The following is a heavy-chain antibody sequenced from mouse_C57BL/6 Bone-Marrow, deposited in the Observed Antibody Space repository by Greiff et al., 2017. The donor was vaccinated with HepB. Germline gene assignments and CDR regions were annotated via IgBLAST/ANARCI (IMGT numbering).Heavy chain of an antibody. V-gene: IGHV5-12*01. D-gene: IGHD3-2*02. CDR1: GFTFSDYY. CDR3: ARDSSGYFDY. Sequence: EVNLVESGGGLVQPGGSLKLSCAASGFTFSDYYMYWVRQTPEKRLEWVAYISNGGGSTYYPDTVKGRFTISRDNAKNTLYLQMSRLKSEDTAMYYCARDSSGYFDYWGQGTTLTVSS. CDR2: ISNGGGST. J-gene: IGHJ2*01.